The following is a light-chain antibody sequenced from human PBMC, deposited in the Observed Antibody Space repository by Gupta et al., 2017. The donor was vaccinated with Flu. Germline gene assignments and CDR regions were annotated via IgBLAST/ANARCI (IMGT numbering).Light chain of an antibody. Sequence: QSALTQPASVSGSPGQSITISCPGTSSDIGAYSAVSWFQQHPGKAPKLIICEVSHRPSGISNRFSGSKSGNTASLTISGLQAEDEADYYCNSYTNINTRVFGTGTRVTVL. J-gene: IGLJ1*01. CDR1: SSDIGAYSA. CDR3: NSYTNINTRV. CDR2: EVS. V-gene: IGLV2-14*01.